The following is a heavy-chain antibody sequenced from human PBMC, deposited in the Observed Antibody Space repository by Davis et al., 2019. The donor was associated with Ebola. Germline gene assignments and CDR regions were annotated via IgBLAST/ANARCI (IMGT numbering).Heavy chain of an antibody. V-gene: IGHV3-48*03. CDR1: GFTFSSYE. D-gene: IGHD2-2*01. Sequence: PGGSLRLSCAASGFTFSSYEMNWVRQAPGKGLEWVSYISSSGSTIYYADPVKGRFTISRDNAKNSLYLQMNSLRAEDTAVYYCARRDGIVVVSGMDVWGQGTTVTVSS. CDR2: ISSSGSTI. CDR3: ARRDGIVVVSGMDV. J-gene: IGHJ6*02.